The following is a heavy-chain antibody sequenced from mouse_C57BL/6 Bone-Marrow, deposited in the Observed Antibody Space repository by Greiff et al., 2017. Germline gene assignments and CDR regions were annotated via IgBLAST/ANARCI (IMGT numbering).Heavy chain of an antibody. CDR2: IDPNRVGT. CDR1: GYTFTSYW. CDR3: ARLYSNYRFDY. J-gene: IGHJ2*01. Sequence: VQLQQPGAELVKPGASVKLSCKASGYTFTSYWMHWVKQRPGRGLAWIGRIDPNRVGTKYNEKFKSKATLTVDKPSSTAYMQLSSLTSEDSAVYYCARLYSNYRFDYWGQGTTLTVSS. D-gene: IGHD2-5*01. V-gene: IGHV1-72*01.